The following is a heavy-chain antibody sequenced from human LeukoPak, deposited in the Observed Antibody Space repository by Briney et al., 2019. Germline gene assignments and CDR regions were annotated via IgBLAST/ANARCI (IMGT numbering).Heavy chain of an antibody. CDR3: VRGAYSSSWLNFDY. CDR1: GFTFTNFG. D-gene: IGHD6-13*01. J-gene: IGHJ4*02. Sequence: PGGSLRLSCATSGFTFTNFGMHWGRQAPGKGLEWVSFIRFDGSDKYYAESVKGRFTISRDNSKSTLYLQMNSLRAEDTAVYYCVRGAYSSSWLNFDYWGQGTLVTVSS. CDR2: IRFDGSDK. V-gene: IGHV3-30*02.